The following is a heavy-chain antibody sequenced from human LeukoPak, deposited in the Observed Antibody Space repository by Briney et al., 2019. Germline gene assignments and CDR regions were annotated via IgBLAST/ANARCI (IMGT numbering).Heavy chain of an antibody. CDR2: IYYSGST. J-gene: IGHJ3*02. V-gene: IGHV4-31*03. CDR1: GGSISSGGYY. CDR3: AGRKSIAAAFDI. D-gene: IGHD6-13*01. Sequence: TPSETLSLTCTVSGGSISSGGYYWSWIRQHPGKGLEWIGYIYYSGSTYYNPSLKSRVTISVDTSKNQFSLKLSSVTAADTAVYYCAGRKSIAAAFDIWGQGTMVTVSS.